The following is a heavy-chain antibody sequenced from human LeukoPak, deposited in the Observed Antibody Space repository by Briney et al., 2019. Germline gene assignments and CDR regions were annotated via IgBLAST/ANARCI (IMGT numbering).Heavy chain of an antibody. CDR2: TSHGGST. Sequence: SETLSLTCAVYGGSFSDYYWTWIRQPPGKGLEWIGETSHGGSTNYKAPLKSRVTISVDTSKNQFSLKLSSVTAADTAVYYCARDRSSSGWPRTYYYGMDVWGQGTTVTVSS. D-gene: IGHD6-19*01. CDR1: GGSFSDYY. J-gene: IGHJ6*02. V-gene: IGHV4-34*01. CDR3: ARDRSSSGWPRTYYYGMDV.